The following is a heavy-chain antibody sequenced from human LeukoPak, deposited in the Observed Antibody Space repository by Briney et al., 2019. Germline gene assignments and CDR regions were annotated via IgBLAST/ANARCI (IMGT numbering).Heavy chain of an antibody. CDR1: GFTFDDYA. J-gene: IGHJ4*02. D-gene: IGHD2-2*02. CDR3: ADLAFNQLLYHRDY. V-gene: IGHV3-9*01. CDR2: ISWNSGSI. Sequence: PGGSLRLSCAASGFTFDDYAMHWVRQAPGKGLEWVSGISWNSGSIGYADSVKGRFTISRDNSKNTLYLQMNSLRAEDTAVYYCADLAFNQLLYHRDYWGQGTLVTVSS.